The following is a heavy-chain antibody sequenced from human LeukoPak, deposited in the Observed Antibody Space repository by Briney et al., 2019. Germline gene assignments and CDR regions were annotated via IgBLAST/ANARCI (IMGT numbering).Heavy chain of an antibody. CDR2: GDYSGGT. CDR3: AGERGEEYSSGWYKTNFFDN. CDR1: GDSFSSVTDY. J-gene: IGHJ4*02. V-gene: IGHV4-39*07. Sequence: SETLSLTCSVSGDSFSSVTDYWAWIRQPPGMGLEWIASGDYSGGTYYNPSLESRVAISADMSKKQISLKLTSVTGADTAAYYCAGERGEEYSSGWYKTNFFDNWGQGIRVTVSS. D-gene: IGHD6-19*01.